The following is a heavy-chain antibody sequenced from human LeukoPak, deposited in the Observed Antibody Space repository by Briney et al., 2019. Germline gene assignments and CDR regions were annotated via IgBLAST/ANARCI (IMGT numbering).Heavy chain of an antibody. CDR2: IRGDENEI. Sequence: GGSLRLSCEASGFTFSSHWMHWVRQVPGKGLVWVARIRGDENEIDYADSVKGRFTISRDNAKNTLYLQMNSLRVVDTAVYYCARSYDYVWGSYRYWGQGTLVTVSS. CDR3: ARSYDYVWGSYRY. J-gene: IGHJ4*02. CDR1: GFTFSSHW. V-gene: IGHV3-74*01. D-gene: IGHD3-16*02.